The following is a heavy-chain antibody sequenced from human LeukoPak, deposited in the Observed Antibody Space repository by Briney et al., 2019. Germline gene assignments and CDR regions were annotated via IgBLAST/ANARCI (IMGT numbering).Heavy chain of an antibody. Sequence: ASVKVSCKASGGTFSSYAISWVRQAPGQGLEWMGGIIPIFGTANYAQKFQGRVTITADESTSTAYMELSSLRSEDTAVYYCARGTEVLRYLDTAGYWGQGTLVTVSS. CDR3: ARGTEVLRYLDTAGY. V-gene: IGHV1-69*13. CDR2: IIPIFGTA. J-gene: IGHJ4*02. CDR1: GGTFSSYA. D-gene: IGHD3-9*01.